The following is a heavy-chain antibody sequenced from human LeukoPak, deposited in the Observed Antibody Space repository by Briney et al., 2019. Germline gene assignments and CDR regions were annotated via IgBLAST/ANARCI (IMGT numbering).Heavy chain of an antibody. D-gene: IGHD3-10*01. Sequence: SETLSLTCTVSGGSIGSHYWSWIRQPPGKGLEWIGYIYYSGSTNYNPSLKSRVTISVDTSKNQFSLKLSSVTAADTAVYYCAREAEGSGSYYDYWGQGTLVTVSS. J-gene: IGHJ4*02. CDR2: IYYSGST. CDR3: AREAEGSGSYYDY. CDR1: GGSIGSHY. V-gene: IGHV4-59*11.